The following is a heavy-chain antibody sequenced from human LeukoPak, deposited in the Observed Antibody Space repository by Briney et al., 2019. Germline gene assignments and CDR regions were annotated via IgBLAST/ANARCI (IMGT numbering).Heavy chain of an antibody. Sequence: VKPGGSLRLSCAASGFTFSSYSMNWVRQAPGKGLEWVSSISSSSSYIYYADSVKGRFTISRDNSKNTLYLQMNNLRAEDTAVYYCAKRITTPGPYFDYWGQGTLVTVSS. CDR2: ISSSSSYI. CDR3: AKRITTPGPYFDY. D-gene: IGHD6-13*01. CDR1: GFTFSSYS. V-gene: IGHV3-21*04. J-gene: IGHJ4*02.